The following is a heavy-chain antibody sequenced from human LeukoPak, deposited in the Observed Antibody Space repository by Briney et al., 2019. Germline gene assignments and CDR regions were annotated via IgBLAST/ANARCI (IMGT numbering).Heavy chain of an antibody. CDR3: ARDLLGVAARLYPDY. CDR2: INPNSGGT. J-gene: IGHJ4*02. CDR1: GYTFTGYY. D-gene: IGHD6-6*01. Sequence: ASVKVSCKASGYTFTGYYMHWVRQAPGQGLEWMGWINPNSGGTNYAQEFQGRVTMTRDTSISTAYMELSRLRSDDTAVYYCARDLLGVAARLYPDYWGQGTLVTVSS. V-gene: IGHV1-2*02.